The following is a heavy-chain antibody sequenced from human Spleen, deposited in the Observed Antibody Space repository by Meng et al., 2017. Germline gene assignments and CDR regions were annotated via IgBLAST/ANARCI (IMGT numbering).Heavy chain of an antibody. J-gene: IGHJ4*02. CDR3: ARAGIVGATYFDY. V-gene: IGHV3-72*01. D-gene: IGHD1-26*01. CDR2: TKNEANSYAT. Sequence: GESLKISCAASGFTFSDHYMDWVRQAPGKGLEWVGRTKNEANSYATEYAASVKGRFTFSRDDSQNSLYLQMNSLKTEDTAIYYCARAGIVGATYFDYWGQGTLVT. CDR1: GFTFSDHY.